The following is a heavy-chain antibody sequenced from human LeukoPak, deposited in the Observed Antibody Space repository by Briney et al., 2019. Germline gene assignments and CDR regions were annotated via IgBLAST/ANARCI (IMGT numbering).Heavy chain of an antibody. D-gene: IGHD2-15*01. CDR1: GGSISSYY. CDR2: IYYSGST. V-gene: IGHV4-59*01. CDR3: ARGSDCSGGSCHLDY. Sequence: SETLSLTCTVSGGSISSYYWSWIRQPPGKGLEWIEYIYYSGSTNYNPSLKSRVTISVDTSKNQFSLKLSSVTAADTAVYYCARGSDCSGGSCHLDYWGQGTLVTVSS. J-gene: IGHJ4*02.